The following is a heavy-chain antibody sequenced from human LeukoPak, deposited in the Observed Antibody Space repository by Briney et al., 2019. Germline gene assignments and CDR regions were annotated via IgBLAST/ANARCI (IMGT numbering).Heavy chain of an antibody. CDR3: ARGFSPIAIFVQYYMDV. V-gene: IGHV1-8*01. CDR2: MNPNSGNT. Sequence: GASVKVSCKASGYTFTSYDINWVRQATGQGLEWMGWMNPNSGNTGYAQKFQGRVTMTRNTSISTAYMELSSLRSEDTAVYYCARGFSPIAIFVQYYMDVWGKGTTVTVSS. CDR1: GYTFTSYD. J-gene: IGHJ6*03. D-gene: IGHD3-3*01.